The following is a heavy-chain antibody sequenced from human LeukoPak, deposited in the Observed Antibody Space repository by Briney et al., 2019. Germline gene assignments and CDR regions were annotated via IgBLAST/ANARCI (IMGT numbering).Heavy chain of an antibody. V-gene: IGHV4-59*11. CDR2: IYNSGST. Sequence: PSETLSLTCSVSGASISSQYSTWIRQPPRKGLEWIGYIYNSGSTNYNPSLKSRVTMSIDTSKNQCSLRLTSVTAADTAVYYCARRRIDSMYNWFDPWGQGTLVIVSS. J-gene: IGHJ5*02. D-gene: IGHD2-21*01. CDR1: GASISSQY. CDR3: ARRRIDSMYNWFDP.